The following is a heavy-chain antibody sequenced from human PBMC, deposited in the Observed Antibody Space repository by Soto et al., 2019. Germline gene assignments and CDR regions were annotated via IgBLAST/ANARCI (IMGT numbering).Heavy chain of an antibody. D-gene: IGHD5-18*01. Sequence: ASVKVSCKASGYNFITYPLHWVRQAPGQRPEWMGWINAGDDKTQYSQKFQGRFTITRDTSASTAYMELSSLRSEDTAVYYCARDPXYSYGNTWGQGTLVTVSS. V-gene: IGHV1-3*01. CDR1: GYNFITYP. CDR2: INAGDDKT. J-gene: IGHJ5*02. CDR3: ARDPXYSYGNT.